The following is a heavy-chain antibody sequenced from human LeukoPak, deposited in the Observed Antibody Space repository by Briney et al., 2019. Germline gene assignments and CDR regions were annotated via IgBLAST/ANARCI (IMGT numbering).Heavy chain of an antibody. D-gene: IGHD1-1*01. V-gene: IGHV4-59*08. J-gene: IGHJ5*01. CDR1: DGSINNYY. CDR3: ARLKWGTTSWFDP. CDR2: IYDNGST. Sequence: SETLSLTCTVTDGSINNYYWNWLRQPPGKGLEWIGYIYDNGSTNYNASLKSRVTMSVDTSKNQLSLKLSSVTAADTAVYYCARLKWGTTSWFDPWGQGTLVTVAS.